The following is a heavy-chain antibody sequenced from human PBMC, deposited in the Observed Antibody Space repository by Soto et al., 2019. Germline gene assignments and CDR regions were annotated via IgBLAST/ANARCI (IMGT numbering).Heavy chain of an antibody. CDR3: ARDSPGLLVPASRIYYFGMDV. CDR1: GGTFSSYA. J-gene: IGHJ6*02. CDR2: IIPIFGTA. Sequence: SVKVSCKASGGTFSSYAISWVRQAPGQGLERMEWIIPIFGTANYAQKFQRRVTITADESTSTDYMELSSLRSEVTAVYYCARDSPGLLVPASRIYYFGMDVWGQGTTDTVSS. V-gene: IGHV1-69*13. D-gene: IGHD2-2*01.